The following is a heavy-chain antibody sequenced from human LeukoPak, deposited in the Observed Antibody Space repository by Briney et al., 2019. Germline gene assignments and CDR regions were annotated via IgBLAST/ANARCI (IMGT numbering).Heavy chain of an antibody. CDR1: GFTFSSDC. Sequence: GGSLRLSCAAPGFTFSSDCMHWVRQAPGKGLVWVSRINTDGSSTSYADSVKGRFTVSRDNAKNTLYLQMNSPRAEDTAVYYCAREIKPAAIWGQGTLVTVSS. CDR2: INTDGSST. CDR3: AREIKPAAI. V-gene: IGHV3-74*01. D-gene: IGHD2-2*01. J-gene: IGHJ4*02.